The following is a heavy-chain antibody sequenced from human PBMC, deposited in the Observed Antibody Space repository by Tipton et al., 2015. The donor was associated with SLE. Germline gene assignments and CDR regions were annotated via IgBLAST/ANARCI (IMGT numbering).Heavy chain of an antibody. J-gene: IGHJ6*02. CDR1: GASISSGGYY. CDR3: ARILPDYFFYGMDV. V-gene: IGHV4-31*03. Sequence: TLSLTCTVSGASISSGGYYWNWIRQHPGKGLEWIGYIYYSDSTYYNPSLKSRVTISVDTSKNHFSLKLTSVTAADTAVYYCARILPDYFFYGMDVWGQGTTVTVSS. CDR2: IYYSDST. D-gene: IGHD3-3*01.